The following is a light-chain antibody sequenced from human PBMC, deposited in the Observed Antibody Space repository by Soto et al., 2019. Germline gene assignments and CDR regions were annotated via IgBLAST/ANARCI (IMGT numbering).Light chain of an antibody. CDR3: QQSYSTPYT. CDR1: QTIDTY. J-gene: IGKJ2*01. CDR2: AAS. Sequence: DVQMTQSPASLPASIGDRVTITCQASQTIDTYLNWYHQKPGKAPKLLIYAASSLESGVPSRFSGSGSGTDFTLTISSLQPEDFATYFCQQSYSTPYTFGQGTKVDIK. V-gene: IGKV1-39*01.